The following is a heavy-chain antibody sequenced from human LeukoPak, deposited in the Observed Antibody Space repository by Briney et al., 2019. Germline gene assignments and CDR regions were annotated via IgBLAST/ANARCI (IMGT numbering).Heavy chain of an antibody. CDR1: GGSFSGYY. Sequence: SETLSLTCAVYGGSFSGYYWSWIRQPPGKGLEWIGEINHSGSTNYNPSLKSRVTISVDTSKNQFSLKLSSVTAADTAVYYCARGPDYWGQGTLVTVSS. V-gene: IGHV4-34*01. CDR2: INHSGST. CDR3: ARGPDY. J-gene: IGHJ4*02.